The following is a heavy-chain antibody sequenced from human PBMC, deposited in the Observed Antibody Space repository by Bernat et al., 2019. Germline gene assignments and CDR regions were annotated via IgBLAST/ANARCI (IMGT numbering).Heavy chain of an antibody. CDR2: INPNSGGT. CDR1: GYTFTGYY. D-gene: IGHD5-24*01. Sequence: QVQLVQSGAEVKKPGASVKVSCKASGYTFTGYYMHWVRQAPGKGLEWMGWINPNSGGTNYAQKFQGRVTMTRDTSISPAYMELSRLSSDDTAVYYCARESEMATTVGWFDPWGQGTLVTVSS. CDR3: ARESEMATTVGWFDP. J-gene: IGHJ5*02. V-gene: IGHV1-2*02.